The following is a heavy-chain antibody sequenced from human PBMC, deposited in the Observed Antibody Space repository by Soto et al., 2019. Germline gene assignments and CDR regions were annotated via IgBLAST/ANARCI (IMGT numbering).Heavy chain of an antibody. V-gene: IGHV4-39*01. J-gene: IGHJ5*02. CDR2: IYYSGST. CDR1: GGSISSSSYY. CDR3: ASLYSRSRFAP. D-gene: IGHD6-13*01. Sequence: PSETLSLTCTVSGGSISSSSYYWGWIRQPPGKGLEWIGSIYYSGSTYYNPSLKSRVTISVDTSKNQFSLKLSSVTAADTAVYYCASLYSRSRFAPWGQGTLVTVSS.